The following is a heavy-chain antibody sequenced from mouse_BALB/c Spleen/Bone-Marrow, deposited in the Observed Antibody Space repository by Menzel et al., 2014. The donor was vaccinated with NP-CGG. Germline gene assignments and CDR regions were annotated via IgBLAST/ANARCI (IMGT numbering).Heavy chain of an antibody. Sequence: NRVKHRPGQGLEWIGQIYPGDGETNYNGKFKGNATLTADKSSSTAYMQLISLTSEDSAVYFCARKYGDYWGQGTPLTVSS. D-gene: IGHD2-10*02. J-gene: IGHJ2*01. CDR3: ARKYGDY. V-gene: IGHV1-80*01. CDR2: IYPGDGET.